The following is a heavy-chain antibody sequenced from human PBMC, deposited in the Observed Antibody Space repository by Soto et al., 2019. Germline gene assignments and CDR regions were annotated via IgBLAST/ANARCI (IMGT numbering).Heavy chain of an antibody. Sequence: EVQLLESGGGLVQPGGSLRLSCAASGSYAISWVRQAPGKGLEWVSTISGHDGNTYYADSVKGRFTISRDNSKNTLFLQMNTLRAEDTAVYYCARDVSGFEYFDFWGQGTLVTVSS. CDR1: GSYA. V-gene: IGHV3-23*01. CDR3: ARDVSGFEYFDF. CDR2: ISGHDGNT. J-gene: IGHJ4*02. D-gene: IGHD3-9*01.